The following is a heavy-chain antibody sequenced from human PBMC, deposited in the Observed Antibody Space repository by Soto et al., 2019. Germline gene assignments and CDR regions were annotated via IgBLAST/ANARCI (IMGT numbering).Heavy chain of an antibody. CDR3: ARGGGVTTTGDDY. J-gene: IGHJ4*02. CDR1: GGSINTATHS. CDR2: IYHSGST. Sequence: QLQLQESGSGLVKPSQTLSLTCAVSGGSINTATHSWSWIRQPPGKGLEWIGYIYHSGSTYYNPSVKSRVTKSIDKSNNQFSRRLSSVAAGDTAVYYCARGGGVTTTGDDYWGQGILVTVSS. V-gene: IGHV4-30-2*01. D-gene: IGHD4-4*01.